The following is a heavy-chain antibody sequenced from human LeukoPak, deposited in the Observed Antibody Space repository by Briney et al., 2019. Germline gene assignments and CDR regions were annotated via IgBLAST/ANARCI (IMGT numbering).Heavy chain of an antibody. J-gene: IGHJ4*02. CDR2: ISGSGGST. Sequence: GGSLRLSCAASGFTFSSYAMSWVRQAPGKGLEWVSAISGSGGSTYYADSVKGRFTISRDNSKNTLDLQMNSLRAEDTAVYYCARMRVGTTGTTFDYWGQGTLVTVSS. V-gene: IGHV3-23*01. D-gene: IGHD1-1*01. CDR3: ARMRVGTTGTTFDY. CDR1: GFTFSSYA.